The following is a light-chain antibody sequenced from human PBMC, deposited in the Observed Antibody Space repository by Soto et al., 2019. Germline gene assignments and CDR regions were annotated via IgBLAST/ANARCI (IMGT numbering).Light chain of an antibody. J-gene: IGLJ1*01. V-gene: IGLV2-14*01. CDR1: SSDVGTYNY. CDR2: EVS. Sequence: QCLLSQPASVSGSPGQSITISCTGTSSDVGTYNYVSWYQQHSGKAPKLMIYEVSNRPSGVSNRFSGSKSGNTASLTITGLQAEDEADYYCRAYTSSLTLYVFGSGTKVTVL. CDR3: RAYTSSLTLYV.